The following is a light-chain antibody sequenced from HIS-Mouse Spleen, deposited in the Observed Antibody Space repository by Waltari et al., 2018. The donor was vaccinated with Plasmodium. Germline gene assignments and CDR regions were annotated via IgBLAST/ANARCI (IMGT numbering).Light chain of an antibody. V-gene: IGLV5-45*03. Sequence: QAVLTQPSSLSASPGASASLTCTLRSGINVGTYRIYWYQQKPGSPPQYLLRYKSESDKQPGSGVPSRFSGSKDASANAGILLISGLQSEDEADYYCMIWYSSAWVFGGGTKLTVL. CDR1: SGINVGTYR. CDR2: YKSESDK. CDR3: MIWYSSAWV. J-gene: IGLJ3*02.